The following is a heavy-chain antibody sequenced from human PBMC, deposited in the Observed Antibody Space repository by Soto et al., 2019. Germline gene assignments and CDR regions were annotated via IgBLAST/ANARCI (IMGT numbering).Heavy chain of an antibody. V-gene: IGHV1-8*01. Sequence: ASVKVSCKASGYTFTSYDINWVRQATGQGLEWMGWMNPNSGNTGYAQKFQGRVTMTRNTSISTAYMELSSLRSEDTAVYYCARAERRVVISNSPDYYYYYYMDVWGKGTTVTVSS. J-gene: IGHJ6*03. D-gene: IGHD3-3*01. CDR1: GYTFTSYD. CDR3: ARAERRVVISNSPDYYYYYYMDV. CDR2: MNPNSGNT.